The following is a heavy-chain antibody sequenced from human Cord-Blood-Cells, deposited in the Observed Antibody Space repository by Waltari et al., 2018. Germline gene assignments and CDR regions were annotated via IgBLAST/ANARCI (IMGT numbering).Heavy chain of an antibody. D-gene: IGHD7-27*01. CDR1: GYTFPGYS. Sequence: QVQLVQSGAEVTKPGASVKVSCKASGYTFPGYSMTWVRPAPGQGLEWMGWINPNSGGTNYAQKFQGRVTMTRDTSISTAYMELSRLRSDDTAVYYCAPYWGRFDYWGQGTLVTVSS. V-gene: IGHV1-2*02. CDR2: INPNSGGT. CDR3: APYWGRFDY. J-gene: IGHJ4*02.